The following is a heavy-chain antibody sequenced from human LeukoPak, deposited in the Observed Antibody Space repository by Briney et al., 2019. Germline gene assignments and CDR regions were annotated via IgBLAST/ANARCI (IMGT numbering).Heavy chain of an antibody. CDR3: AARFRDCLDI. D-gene: IGHD2-21*01. CDR1: GFPFSISW. CDR2: LSSGGGTT. J-gene: IGHJ3*02. V-gene: IGHV3-74*01. Sequence: GGSLRHSCAASGFPFSISWVHWVRHAPGKGRLCVSRLSSGGGTTEYADSVKGRFAISRDNATNTLYLQMNSLRAEDTAVYYCAARFRDCLDIWGQGTIVTVAS.